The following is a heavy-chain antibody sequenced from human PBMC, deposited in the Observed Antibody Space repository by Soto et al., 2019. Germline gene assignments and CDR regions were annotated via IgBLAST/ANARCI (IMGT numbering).Heavy chain of an antibody. V-gene: IGHV3-15*01. CDR2: IKSKTDGGTT. CDR3: TTDPGTIDEGMDV. J-gene: IGHJ6*02. D-gene: IGHD1-7*01. Sequence: EGSLRLSCAASGFTFSNAWMSWVRQAPGKGLEWVGRIKSKTDGGTTDYAAPVKGRFTISRDDSKNTLYLQMNSLKTEDTAVYYCTTDPGTIDEGMDVWGQGTTVTVSS. CDR1: GFTFSNAW.